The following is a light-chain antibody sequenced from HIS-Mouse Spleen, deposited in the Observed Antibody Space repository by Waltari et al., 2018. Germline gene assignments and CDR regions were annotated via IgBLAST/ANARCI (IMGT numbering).Light chain of an antibody. CDR2: EGS. Sequence: QSALTQPASVSGSPGPSITISCTGTSSDVGSYNLVSWYQQHPGKAPKLMIYEGSKRPSGVSNRFCGSKSGNTASLTLSGLQAEDEADYYCCSYAGSSTFEVFGGGTKLTVL. J-gene: IGLJ2*01. CDR3: CSYAGSSTFEV. CDR1: SSDVGSYNL. V-gene: IGLV2-23*03.